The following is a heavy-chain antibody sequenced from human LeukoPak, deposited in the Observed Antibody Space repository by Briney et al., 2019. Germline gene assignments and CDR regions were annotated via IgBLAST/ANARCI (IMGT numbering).Heavy chain of an antibody. CDR3: ARHKTTVTTAPDY. J-gene: IGHJ4*02. Sequence: SETLSLTCTVSGGSISSYYWSWIRQPPGKGLEWIGYIYYSGSTNYNPSLKSRVTILVDTSKNQFSLKLSSVTAADTAVYYCARHKTTVTTAPDYWGQGTLVTVSS. D-gene: IGHD4-17*01. V-gene: IGHV4-59*08. CDR1: GGSISSYY. CDR2: IYYSGST.